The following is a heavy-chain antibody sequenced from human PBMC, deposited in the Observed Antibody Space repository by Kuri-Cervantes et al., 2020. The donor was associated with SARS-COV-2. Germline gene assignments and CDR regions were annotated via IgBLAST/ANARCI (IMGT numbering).Heavy chain of an antibody. CDR3: ARDASYSGSYGSFQH. CDR1: GFTFSRSS. CDR2: ISSSSSTI. V-gene: IGHV3-48*01. Sequence: GESLKISCAASGFTFSRSSMNWVRQAPGKGLEWVSSISSSSSTIYYADSVKGRFTISRDNSKNTLYLQMNTLKTEDTAVFYCARDASYSGSYGSFQHWGQGTLVTSPQ. D-gene: IGHD1-26*01. J-gene: IGHJ1*01.